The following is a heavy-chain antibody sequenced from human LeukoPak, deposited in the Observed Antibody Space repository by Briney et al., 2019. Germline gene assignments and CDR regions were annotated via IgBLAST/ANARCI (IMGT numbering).Heavy chain of an antibody. Sequence: GGSLRLSCAASGFIFSSHAMHWVRQAPGKGLEYVSGISGNGGSIYYANSVKARFTISRDNSKNTLYLQMGSLRAEDMAVYYCARLSLDCGGGPCYYDYWGQGTLVTVSS. D-gene: IGHD2-15*01. CDR3: ARLSLDCGGGPCYYDY. CDR2: ISGNGGSI. CDR1: GFIFSSHA. V-gene: IGHV3-64*01. J-gene: IGHJ4*02.